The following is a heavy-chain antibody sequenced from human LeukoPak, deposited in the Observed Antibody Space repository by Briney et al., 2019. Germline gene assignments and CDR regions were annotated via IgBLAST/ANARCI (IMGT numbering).Heavy chain of an antibody. CDR1: GYTFTSYD. J-gene: IGHJ4*02. D-gene: IGHD3-10*01. CDR3: ARGRRKVRGQRPGVEN. Sequence: ASVKVSCKASGYTFTSYDINWVRQAAGQGLEGMGWMNPNSGNTGYAQKFQGRVTMTRNTSISTAYMELSSLRSEDTAVYYCARGRRKVRGQRPGVENWGQGTLVTVSS. CDR2: MNPNSGNT. V-gene: IGHV1-8*01.